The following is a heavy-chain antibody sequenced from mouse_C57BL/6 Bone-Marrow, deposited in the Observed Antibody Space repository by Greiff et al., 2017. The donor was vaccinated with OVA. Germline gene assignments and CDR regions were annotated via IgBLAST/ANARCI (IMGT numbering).Heavy chain of an antibody. Sequence: QVQLKQPGAELVKPGASVKLSCKASGYTFTSYWMHWVKQRPGQGLEWIGMIHPNSGSTNYNEKFKSKATLTVDKSSSTAYMQLSSLTSEDSAVYYCAENSLGAMDYWGQGTSVTVSS. V-gene: IGHV1-64*01. J-gene: IGHJ4*01. CDR3: AENSLGAMDY. CDR2: IHPNSGST. CDR1: GYTFTSYW. D-gene: IGHD6-2*01.